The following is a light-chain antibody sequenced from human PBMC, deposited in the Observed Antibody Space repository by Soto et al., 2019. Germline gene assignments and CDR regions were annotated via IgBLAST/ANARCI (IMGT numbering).Light chain of an antibody. V-gene: IGKV1-39*01. CDR3: QRGDGSPPYT. J-gene: IGKJ2*01. Sequence: DIQMTQSPSSLSASIGDRVTISCRASQSISGHLNWYQQRPGKAPKLLIYATSTLQAGVPTRFSGSGAGTELTLTVTNLQPEDYATYYCQRGDGSPPYTFGQGTRLEIK. CDR2: ATS. CDR1: QSISGH.